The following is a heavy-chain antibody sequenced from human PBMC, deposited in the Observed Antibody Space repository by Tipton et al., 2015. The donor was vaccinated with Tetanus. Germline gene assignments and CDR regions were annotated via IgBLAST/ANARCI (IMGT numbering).Heavy chain of an antibody. CDR1: GFTFSSYA. CDR2: ISYDGSNK. CDR3: ARDGAFDY. J-gene: IGHJ4*02. Sequence: QVQLVQSGGGVVQPGRSLRLSCAASGFTFSSYAMHWVRQAPGKGLEWVAVISYDGSNKYYADSVKGRFTISRDNFKNTLYLQMNSLRAEDTAVYYCARDGAFDYWGQGTLVTVSS. V-gene: IGHV3-30*14. D-gene: IGHD3-16*01.